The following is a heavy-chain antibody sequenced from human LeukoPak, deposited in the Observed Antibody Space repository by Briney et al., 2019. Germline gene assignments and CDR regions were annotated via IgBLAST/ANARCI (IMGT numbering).Heavy chain of an antibody. CDR1: GYSISSGYY. J-gene: IGHJ4*02. CDR3: ARLAAAAGDF. Sequence: SETLSLTCAVSGYSISSGYYWGWIRQPPGKGLEWIGRIYHSGSTYYNSSLKSRVTISGDTSKNQFSLKLSSVTAADTAVYYCARLAAAAGDFWGQGTLITVSS. D-gene: IGHD6-13*01. V-gene: IGHV4-38-2*01. CDR2: IYHSGST.